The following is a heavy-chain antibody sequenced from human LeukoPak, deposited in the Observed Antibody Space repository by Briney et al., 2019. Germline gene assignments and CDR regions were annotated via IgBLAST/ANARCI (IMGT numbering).Heavy chain of an antibody. V-gene: IGHV4-34*01. J-gene: IGHJ4*02. CDR2: INHSGST. CDR1: GGSFSGYY. Sequence: SETLSLTCAVYGGSFSGYYWSWIRQPPGKGLEWIGEINHSGSTNYNPSLKSRVTISVDTSKNQFSLKLSSVTAADTAVYYCARMRNVLRFLEWLPYIDYWGQGTPVTVSS. CDR3: ARMRNVLRFLEWLPYIDY. D-gene: IGHD3-3*01.